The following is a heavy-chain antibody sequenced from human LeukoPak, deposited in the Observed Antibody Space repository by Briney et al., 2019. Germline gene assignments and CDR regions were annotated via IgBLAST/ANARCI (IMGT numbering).Heavy chain of an antibody. Sequence: GGSLRLSCAASGFTLSTYALHWVRQAPGKGLEWVAVIWYDGSNKYYADSVKGRFTISRDNSKNTLYLQMNSLRAEDTAVYYCARDDYGGKLDIWGQGTVVTVSS. J-gene: IGHJ3*02. CDR3: ARDDYGGKLDI. CDR1: GFTLSTYA. V-gene: IGHV3-33*08. CDR2: IWYDGSNK. D-gene: IGHD4-23*01.